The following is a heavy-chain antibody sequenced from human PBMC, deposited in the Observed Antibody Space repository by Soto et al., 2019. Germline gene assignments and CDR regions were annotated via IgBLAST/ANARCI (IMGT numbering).Heavy chain of an antibody. Sequence: PSETLSLTCTVSGGSISSGDYYWSWIRQHPGKGLEWIGYIYYSGSTYYNPSLKSRVTISVDTSKNQFSLKLSSVTAADTAVYYCARHGDYDFWSGYYTAYFDYWGQGTLVTSPQ. J-gene: IGHJ4*02. CDR1: GGSISSGDYY. D-gene: IGHD3-3*01. CDR2: IYYSGST. V-gene: IGHV4-39*01. CDR3: ARHGDYDFWSGYYTAYFDY.